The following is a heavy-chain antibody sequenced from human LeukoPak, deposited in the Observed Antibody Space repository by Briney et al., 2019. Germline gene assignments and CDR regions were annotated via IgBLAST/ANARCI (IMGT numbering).Heavy chain of an antibody. D-gene: IGHD2-15*01. CDR1: GYTFTSYA. Sequence: ASVKVSCKASGYTFTSYAMHWVRQAPGQRLEWMGWINAGNGNTKYSQKFQGRVTITRDTSASTAYMELSSLRSEDTAVYYCARGYCSGGSCYARLDYWGQGTLVTVSS. CDR3: ARGYCSGGSCYARLDY. V-gene: IGHV1-3*01. CDR2: INAGNGNT. J-gene: IGHJ4*02.